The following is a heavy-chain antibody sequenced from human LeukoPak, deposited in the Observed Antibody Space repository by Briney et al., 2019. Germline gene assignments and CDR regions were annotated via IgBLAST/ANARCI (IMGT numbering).Heavy chain of an antibody. Sequence: GESLKISCKGSGYSFTSYWISWVRQMPGKGLEWMGRIDPSDSYTNYSPSFQGHVTISADKSNSTAYLQWSSLKASDTAMYYCARWGITMVRGDDYNWFDPWGQGTLVTVSS. V-gene: IGHV5-10-1*01. CDR1: GYSFTSYW. CDR2: IDPSDSYT. J-gene: IGHJ5*02. CDR3: ARWGITMVRGDDYNWFDP. D-gene: IGHD3-10*01.